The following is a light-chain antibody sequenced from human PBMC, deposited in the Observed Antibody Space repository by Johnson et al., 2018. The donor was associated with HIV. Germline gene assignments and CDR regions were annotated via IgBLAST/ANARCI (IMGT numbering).Light chain of an antibody. CDR1: SSNIGNNY. J-gene: IGLJ1*01. Sequence: QSVLTQPPSVSAAPGQKVTISCSGSSSNIGNNYVSWYQQLPGRAPKLLIYDNNKRPSGIPDRFSGSKSGTSATLGITGLQTGDEADYYCGTWDSSLSAGEYVFGTGTKVSVL. V-gene: IGLV1-51*01. CDR3: GTWDSSLSAGEYV. CDR2: DNN.